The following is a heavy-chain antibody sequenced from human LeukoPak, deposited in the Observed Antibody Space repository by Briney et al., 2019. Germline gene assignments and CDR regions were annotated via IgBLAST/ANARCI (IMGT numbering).Heavy chain of an antibody. CDR1: GGSISSYY. CDR3: ARHLYDILTGYPYYFDH. J-gene: IGHJ4*02. CDR2: IYYSGST. D-gene: IGHD3-9*01. Sequence: SETLSLTCTVSGGSISSYYWSWIRQPPGKGLEWIGYIYYSGSTNYNPSLKSRVTISVDTSKNQFSLKLSSVTAADTAVYYCARHLYDILTGYPYYFDHWGQGTLVTVSS. V-gene: IGHV4-59*08.